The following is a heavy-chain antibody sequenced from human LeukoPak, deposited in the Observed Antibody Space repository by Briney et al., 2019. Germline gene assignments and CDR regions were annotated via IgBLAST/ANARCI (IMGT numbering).Heavy chain of an antibody. D-gene: IGHD6-13*01. V-gene: IGHV4-30-4*01. CDR2: IYYSGST. Sequence: PSETLSLTCTVSGGSISSGDYYWGWLRQPPGKGLEWIGYIYYSGSTYYNPSLKSRVTISVDTSKNQFSLKLSSVTAADTAVYYCARVEQQLGYYYYGMDVWGKGTTVTVSS. CDR3: ARVEQQLGYYYYGMDV. J-gene: IGHJ6*04. CDR1: GGSISSGDYY.